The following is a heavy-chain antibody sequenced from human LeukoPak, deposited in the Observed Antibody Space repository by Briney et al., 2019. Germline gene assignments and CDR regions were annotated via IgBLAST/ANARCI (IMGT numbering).Heavy chain of an antibody. CDR1: GYTFTSYY. V-gene: IGHV1-46*01. CDR2: INPSGGSA. J-gene: IGHJ4*02. Sequence: ASVKVSCKASGYTFTSYYMHWVRQAPGQGLEWMGIINPSGGSASYAQKFQGRVTMTRDTSTSTVYMELSGLRSEDTAVYYCARGYGRKPFDYWGQGTLVTVSS. D-gene: IGHD4-17*01. CDR3: ARGYGRKPFDY.